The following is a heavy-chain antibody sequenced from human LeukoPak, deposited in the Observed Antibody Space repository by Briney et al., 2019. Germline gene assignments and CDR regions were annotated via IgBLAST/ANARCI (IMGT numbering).Heavy chain of an antibody. CDR2: IYYSGST. D-gene: IGHD6-13*01. V-gene: IGHV4-59*01. CDR3: ARVVAAAGTNYYYMDV. J-gene: IGHJ6*03. Sequence: WETLSLTCIVSGCSISSYHWSWIRQPPGKGLEWIGYIYYSGSTNYNPSLKSRVTISVDTSKNQFSLKLSSVTAAGTAMYYCARVVAAAGTNYYYMDVWGKGTTVTVSS. CDR1: GCSISSYH.